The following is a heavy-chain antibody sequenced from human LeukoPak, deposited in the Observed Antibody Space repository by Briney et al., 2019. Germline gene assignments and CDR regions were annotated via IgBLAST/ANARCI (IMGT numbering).Heavy chain of an antibody. D-gene: IGHD3-22*01. Sequence: GGSLRLSCAASGFTFSSYSMNLVRQAPGKGLEWVSSISSSSSYIYYADSVKGRFTISRDNAKNSLYLQMNSLRAEDTAVYYCARGSVYYYDSSGSYYFDYWGQGTLVTVSS. CDR3: ARGSVYYYDSSGSYYFDY. J-gene: IGHJ4*02. CDR1: GFTFSSYS. V-gene: IGHV3-21*01. CDR2: ISSSSSYI.